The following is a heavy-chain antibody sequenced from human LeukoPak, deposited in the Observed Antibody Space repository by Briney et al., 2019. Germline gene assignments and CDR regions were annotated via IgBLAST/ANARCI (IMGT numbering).Heavy chain of an antibody. CDR1: GFTFSDYY. Sequence: GGSLRLSCAASGFTFSDYYVSWIRQAPGKGLEWVSYISSSGSTIYYADSVKGRFTISRDNAKNSLYLQMNSLRAEDTAVYYCAREIKDIVVVPAAFDPWGQGTLVTVSS. CDR2: ISSSGSTI. D-gene: IGHD2-2*01. V-gene: IGHV3-11*04. CDR3: AREIKDIVVVPAAFDP. J-gene: IGHJ5*02.